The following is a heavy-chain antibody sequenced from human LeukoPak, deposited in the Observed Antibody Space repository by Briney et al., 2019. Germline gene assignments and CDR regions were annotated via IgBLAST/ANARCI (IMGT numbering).Heavy chain of an antibody. CDR1: GFTFSSYG. Sequence: PGRSLRLSCAASGFTFSSYGMHWVRQAPGKGLEWVAVIWYDGSNKYYADSVKGRFTIFRDNSKNTLYLQMNSLRAEDTAMYYCASSPGSLGNFDIWGQGTMVTVSS. D-gene: IGHD3-16*01. CDR2: IWYDGSNK. V-gene: IGHV3-33*01. J-gene: IGHJ3*02. CDR3: ASSPGSLGNFDI.